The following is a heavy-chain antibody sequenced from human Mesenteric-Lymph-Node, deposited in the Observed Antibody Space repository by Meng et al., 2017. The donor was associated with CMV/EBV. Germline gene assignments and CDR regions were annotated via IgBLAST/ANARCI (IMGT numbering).Heavy chain of an antibody. CDR1: GFTFDTYV. J-gene: IGHJ4*02. V-gene: IGHV3-23*01. CDR3: ANPVRIDS. D-gene: IGHD2-2*01. Sequence: GGSLRLSCAASGFTFDTYVMTWVRQAPGKGLEWVSSITGGGGAYYADSVKGRFTISRDNSKNTVYLQMNSLRAGDTAVYYCANPVRIDSWGQGTLVTVSS. CDR2: ITGGGGA.